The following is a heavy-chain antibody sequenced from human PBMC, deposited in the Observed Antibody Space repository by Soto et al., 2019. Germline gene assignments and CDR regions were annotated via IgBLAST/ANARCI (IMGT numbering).Heavy chain of an antibody. V-gene: IGHV3-23*01. Sequence: EVQLLESGGGLAQPGGSLRLSCAASGFTFSSYAVSWVRQAPGKGLEWVSAITGSGGRTYYADSVKGRFTISRDNSKNTLYLQMNCLRAEDTAVYYCAKGGSSGWPGGEDYWGQGTLVTVSS. CDR2: ITGSGGRT. J-gene: IGHJ4*02. CDR3: AKGGSSGWPGGEDY. D-gene: IGHD6-19*01. CDR1: GFTFSSYA.